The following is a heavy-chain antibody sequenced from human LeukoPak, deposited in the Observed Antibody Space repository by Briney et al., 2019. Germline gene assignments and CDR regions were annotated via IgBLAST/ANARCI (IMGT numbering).Heavy chain of an antibody. CDR2: ISWNSGSI. CDR3: AKDLTTVTTDAFDI. V-gene: IGHV3-9*01. Sequence: GGSLRLYCAASGFTFDDYAMHWVRQAPGKGLEWVSGISWNSGSIGYADSVKGRFTISRDNAKNSLYLQMNSLRAEDTALYYCAKDLTTVTTDAFDIWGQGTMVTVSS. CDR1: GFTFDDYA. J-gene: IGHJ3*02. D-gene: IGHD4-17*01.